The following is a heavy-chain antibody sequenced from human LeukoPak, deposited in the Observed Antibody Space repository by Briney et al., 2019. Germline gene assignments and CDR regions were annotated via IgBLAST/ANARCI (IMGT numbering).Heavy chain of an antibody. CDR3: ARGNYHFDY. CDR2: MNPHSGDT. J-gene: IGHJ4*02. D-gene: IGHD4-11*01. CDR1: GYSFSNYD. V-gene: IGHV1-8*01. Sequence: ASVKVSCKASGYSFSNYDINWVRLRQATGQGPEWMGWMNPHSGDTGSPQRFRGRVSMTWDTSISTAYMELSSLRSEDTAVYYCARGNYHFDYWGQGTLVTVSS.